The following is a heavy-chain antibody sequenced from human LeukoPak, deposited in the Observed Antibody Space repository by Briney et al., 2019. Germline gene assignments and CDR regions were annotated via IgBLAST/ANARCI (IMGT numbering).Heavy chain of an antibody. D-gene: IGHD3-10*01. CDR3: AREYYYEGAFDI. CDR1: GYSISSGYY. CDR2: IYHSGST. J-gene: IGHJ3*02. Sequence: SETLSLTCTVSGYSISSGYYWGWIRQPPGKGLEWIGSIYHSGSTYYNPSLKSRVTISVDTSKNQFSLKLSSVTAADTAVYYCAREYYYEGAFDIWGQGTMVTVPS. V-gene: IGHV4-38-2*02.